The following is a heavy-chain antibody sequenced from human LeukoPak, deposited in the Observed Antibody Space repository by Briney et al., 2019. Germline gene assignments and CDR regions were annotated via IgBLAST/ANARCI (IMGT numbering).Heavy chain of an antibody. CDR3: ARYEQRLGVTTSDP. D-gene: IGHD2-21*02. J-gene: IGHJ5*02. Sequence: PSETLSLTCAVYGGSFSGYYWSWVRQAPGKGLEWISYISASGNPMFYADSVKGRFTISRDNAKNSLYLQMNSLRAEDTAMYYCARYEQRLGVTTSDPWSQGTLVTVSS. V-gene: IGHV3-11*04. CDR1: GGSFSGYY. CDR2: ISASGNPM.